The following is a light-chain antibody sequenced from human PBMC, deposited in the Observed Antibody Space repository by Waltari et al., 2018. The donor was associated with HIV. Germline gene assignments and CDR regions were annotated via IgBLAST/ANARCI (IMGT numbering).Light chain of an antibody. Sequence: QSVLTQPPSASGTPGQRVTISCSGSSSNIGSKYVYWYQQLPGTAPKLLFYRNYQRPSGVPYRFAGSNSGTSASLAISGLRSEDEADYYCAAWDDSLSGLGVFGGGTKLTVL. J-gene: IGLJ2*01. CDR1: SSNIGSKY. CDR2: RNY. CDR3: AAWDDSLSGLGV. V-gene: IGLV1-47*01.